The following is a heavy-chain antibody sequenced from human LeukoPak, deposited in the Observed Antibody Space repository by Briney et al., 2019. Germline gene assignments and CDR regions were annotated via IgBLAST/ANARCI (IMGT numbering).Heavy chain of an antibody. D-gene: IGHD3-10*01. CDR3: ARDLFYYGSGSFDY. CDR2: ISSSSSTI. V-gene: IGHV3-48*01. CDR1: GFTFSSYS. Sequence: GGSLRLSCAAFGFTFSSYSMNWVRQAPGKGLEWVSYISSSSSTIYYADSVKGRFTISRDNAKNSLYLQMNSLRAEDTAVYYCARDLFYYGSGSFDYWGQGTLVTVSS. J-gene: IGHJ4*02.